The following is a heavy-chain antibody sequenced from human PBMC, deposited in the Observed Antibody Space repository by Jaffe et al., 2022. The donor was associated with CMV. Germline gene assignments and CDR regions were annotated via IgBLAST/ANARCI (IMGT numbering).Heavy chain of an antibody. CDR2: IYYSGST. V-gene: IGHV4-31*03. CDR3: ARGSRYFDWLPEPIGWFDP. J-gene: IGHJ5*02. D-gene: IGHD3-9*01. CDR1: GGSISSGGYY. Sequence: QVQLQESGPGLVKPSQTLSLTCTVSGGSISSGGYYWSWIRQHPGKGLEWIGYIYYSGSTYYNPSLKSRVTISVDTSKNQFSLKLSSVTAADTAVYYCARGSRYFDWLPEPIGWFDPWGQGTLVTVSS.